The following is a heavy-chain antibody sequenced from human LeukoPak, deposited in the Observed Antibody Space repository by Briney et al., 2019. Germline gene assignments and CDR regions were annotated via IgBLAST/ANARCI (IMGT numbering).Heavy chain of an antibody. Sequence: PGGSLRLPCAASGFTFSSYDMHWVRHATGKGLEWVSAIGTAGDTYYPGSVKGRFTTSRENAKNSLYLQMNSLRAEDTAVYYCARGGSNGWFDPWGQGTLVTVSS. V-gene: IGHV3-13*01. CDR1: GFTFSSYD. J-gene: IGHJ5*02. CDR2: IGTAGDT. CDR3: ARGGSNGWFDP. D-gene: IGHD4-11*01.